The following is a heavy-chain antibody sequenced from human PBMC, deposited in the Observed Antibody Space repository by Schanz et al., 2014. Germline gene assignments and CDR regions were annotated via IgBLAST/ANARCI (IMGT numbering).Heavy chain of an antibody. J-gene: IGHJ4*02. CDR2: MYHSGSS. CDR1: GGSISSHF. CDR3: ARVGGGILTSWYSLDS. V-gene: IGHV4-59*11. D-gene: IGHD2-8*02. Sequence: QVQLQESGPGLVKPSETLSLTCTVSGGSISSHFWSWIRQPPGKGLEWIGYMYHSGSSNCNPSLKSRVTISVDTSKNQFSLKMTSLTAADTAVYFCARVGGGILTSWYSLDSWGQGTLVTVSS.